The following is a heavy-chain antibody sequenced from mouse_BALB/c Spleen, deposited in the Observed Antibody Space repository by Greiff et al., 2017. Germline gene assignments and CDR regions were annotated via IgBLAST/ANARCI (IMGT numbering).Heavy chain of an antibody. J-gene: IGHJ2*01. Sequence: EVQLKESGPGLVKPSQSLSLTCSVTGYSITSGYYWNWIRQFPGNKLEWMGYISYDGSNNYNPSLKNRISITRDTSKNQFFLKLNSVTTEDTATYYCAREGYGNYGYWGQGTTLTVSS. CDR2: ISYDGSN. CDR1: GYSITSGYY. D-gene: IGHD2-10*02. V-gene: IGHV3-6*02. CDR3: AREGYGNYGY.